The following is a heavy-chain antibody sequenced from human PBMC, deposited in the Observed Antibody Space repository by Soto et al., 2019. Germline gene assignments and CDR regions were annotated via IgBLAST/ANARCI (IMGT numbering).Heavy chain of an antibody. CDR2: VYWNDDK. CDR3: ARGLATLPVFAFDI. V-gene: IGHV2-5*01. Sequence: GPTLVNPTQTLTLTCTLSGISLSTSGVGLGWIRQTPGKALEWLALVYWNDDKHYSPSLKSRLTITKDTSKNQAILTMTNMDPVDTATYFCARGLATLPVFAFDIWGQGTVVTVSS. CDR1: GISLSTSGVG. D-gene: IGHD1-1*01. J-gene: IGHJ3*02.